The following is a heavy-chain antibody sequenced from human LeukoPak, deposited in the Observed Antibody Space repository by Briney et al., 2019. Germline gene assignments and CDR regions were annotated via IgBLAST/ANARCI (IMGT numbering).Heavy chain of an antibody. CDR2: ISSSSSTI. Sequence: GGSLRLSCAASGFTFSSYSMNWVRQAPGKGLEWVSYISSSSSTIYYADSVKGRFTISRDNAKNSLYLQMNSLRAEDTAVYYCARVDLPTYYYDSSGHFDYWGQGTPVTVSS. V-gene: IGHV3-48*01. J-gene: IGHJ4*02. CDR1: GFTFSSYS. D-gene: IGHD3-22*01. CDR3: ARVDLPTYYYDSSGHFDY.